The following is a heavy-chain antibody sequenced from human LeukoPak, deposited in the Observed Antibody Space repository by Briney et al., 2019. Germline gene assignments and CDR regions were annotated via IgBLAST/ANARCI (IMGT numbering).Heavy chain of an antibody. CDR3: VRQSTGLDY. Sequence: GRSLRLSCAPSGFTFSSHTMHWVRQAPGKGLEWVAVIEPDGSNKYHADSVKGRFTISRDNSRNTLYLQLDSLRSEDTAVYYCVRQSTGLDYWGQGTLVTVSS. V-gene: IGHV3-30-3*01. CDR2: IEPDGSNK. J-gene: IGHJ4*02. CDR1: GFTFSSHT. D-gene: IGHD5/OR15-5a*01.